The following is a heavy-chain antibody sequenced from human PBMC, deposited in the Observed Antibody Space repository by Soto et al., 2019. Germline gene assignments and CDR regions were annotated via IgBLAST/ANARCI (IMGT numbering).Heavy chain of an antibody. CDR2: INAGNGNT. CDR3: ASAWVVVTAPDY. Sequence: QVQLVQSGAEEKKPGASVKVSCKASGYTFTSYAMHWVRQAPGQRLEWMGWINAGNGNTKYSQKFQGRVTMTRATSASIAYMALSSVRSEVTAVYYCASAWVVVTAPDYWGQGTLVTVSS. CDR1: GYTFTSYA. D-gene: IGHD2-21*02. V-gene: IGHV1-3*05. J-gene: IGHJ4*02.